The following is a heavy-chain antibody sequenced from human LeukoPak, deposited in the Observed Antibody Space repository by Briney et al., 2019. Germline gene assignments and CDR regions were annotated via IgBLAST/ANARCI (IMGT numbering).Heavy chain of an antibody. V-gene: IGHV3-21*01. CDR1: GFTFSSYG. Sequence: GGSLRLSCAASGFTFSSYGMNWVRQAPGKGLEWVSSISSSSSYIYYADSVKGRLTISRDNAKNSLYLQMNSLRAEDTAVYYCARDRTIFGVVPEGNWFDPWGQGTLVTVSS. CDR2: ISSSSSYI. CDR3: ARDRTIFGVVPEGNWFDP. D-gene: IGHD3-3*01. J-gene: IGHJ5*02.